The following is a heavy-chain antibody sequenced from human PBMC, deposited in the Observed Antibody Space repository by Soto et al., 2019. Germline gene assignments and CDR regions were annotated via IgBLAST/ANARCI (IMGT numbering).Heavy chain of an antibody. CDR2: ISVYNGNT. CDR3: ARGRSAADNWFDP. Sequence: QVQLVQSGAEVKKPGASVKVSCKASGYTFSTYGISWVRQAPGQGLEWMGWISVYNGNTNYAQKLQGRVTMTTDTATSTAYMDLRNLRSDDTALYYCARGRSAADNWFDPWGQGTLVTVSS. V-gene: IGHV1-18*01. D-gene: IGHD6-13*01. CDR1: GYTFSTYG. J-gene: IGHJ5*02.